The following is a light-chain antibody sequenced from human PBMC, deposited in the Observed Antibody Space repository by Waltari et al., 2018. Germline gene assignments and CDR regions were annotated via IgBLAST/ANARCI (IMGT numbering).Light chain of an antibody. V-gene: IGLV2-14*01. J-gene: IGLJ2*01. CDR2: EVS. Sequence: QSALTQPASVSASPGQSITISCTGTSSDVGGYHYVSWYQQHPGQAPTLIIYEVSNRPSGFSNRFSGSKSGNTASLTISGLQAEDEADYYCSSYTSSSTLVFGGGTKLTVL. CDR1: SSDVGGYHY. CDR3: SSYTSSSTLV.